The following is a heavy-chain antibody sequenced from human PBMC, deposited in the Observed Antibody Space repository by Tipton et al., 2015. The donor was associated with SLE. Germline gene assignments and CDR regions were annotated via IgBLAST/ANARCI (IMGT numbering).Heavy chain of an antibody. CDR2: IYYNGGS. CDR1: GVSTGSGDSVSSGSYY. CDR3: ARGRYDFWSGPSVGFDY. D-gene: IGHD3-3*01. Sequence: TLSLTCTVSGVSTGSGDSVSSGSYYWSWIRQPPGQGLEWLGQIYYNGGSNTNPSLESRVTISLDTSRNQFSLILTSVTAADTAVYYCARGRYDFWSGPSVGFDYWGQGTLVTVSS. V-gene: IGHV4-61*01. J-gene: IGHJ4*02.